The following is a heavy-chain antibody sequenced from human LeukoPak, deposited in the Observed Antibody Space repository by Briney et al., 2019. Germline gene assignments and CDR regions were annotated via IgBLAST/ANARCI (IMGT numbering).Heavy chain of an antibody. V-gene: IGHV4-39*01. Sequence: SETLSLTCTVSGGSISSSSYYWGWIRQPPGKGLEWIGSIYYSGSTYYNPSLKSRVTISVDTSKTQFSLKLSSVTAADTAVYYCARQISWSGYFDYWGQGTLVTVSS. CDR2: IYYSGST. CDR1: GGSISSSSYY. CDR3: ARQISWSGYFDY. D-gene: IGHD3-3*01. J-gene: IGHJ4*02.